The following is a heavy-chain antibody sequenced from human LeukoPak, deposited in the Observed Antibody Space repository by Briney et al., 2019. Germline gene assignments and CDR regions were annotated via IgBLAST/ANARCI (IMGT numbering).Heavy chain of an antibody. D-gene: IGHD7-27*01. CDR3: ARDLGPGYFDL. Sequence: GGSLRLSCAASGFTFSSYSMTWVRQAPGKGLEWVSSISSSSSYIYYADSVKDRFTISRDNAKNSLYLQMNSLRAEDTAVYYCARDLGPGYFDLWGRGTLVTVSS. J-gene: IGHJ2*01. CDR1: GFTFSSYS. CDR2: ISSSSSYI. V-gene: IGHV3-21*01.